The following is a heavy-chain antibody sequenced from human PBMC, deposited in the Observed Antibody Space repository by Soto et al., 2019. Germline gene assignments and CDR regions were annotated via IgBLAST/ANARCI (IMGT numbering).Heavy chain of an antibody. Sequence: QVQLVQSGAEVKKPGSSVKVSCRASGGTFSSYAISWVRQAPGQGLEWMGGIIPIFGTANYAQKFQGRVTITADESTSTAYMELSSLRSEDTAVYYCARPSRSGSYVDYPFDIWGQGTMVTVSS. D-gene: IGHD1-26*01. CDR1: GGTFSSYA. CDR2: IIPIFGTA. V-gene: IGHV1-69*01. J-gene: IGHJ3*02. CDR3: ARPSRSGSYVDYPFDI.